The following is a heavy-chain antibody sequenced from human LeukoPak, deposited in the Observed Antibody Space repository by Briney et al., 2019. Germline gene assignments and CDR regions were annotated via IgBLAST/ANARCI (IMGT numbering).Heavy chain of an antibody. J-gene: IGHJ3*02. V-gene: IGHV4-38-2*02. CDR1: GYSISSGYY. CDR3: ARLYSGSFHAFDI. D-gene: IGHD1-26*01. Sequence: SETLSLTCTVSGYSISSGYYWGWTRQPPGKGLEWIGSILHSGSTYYNSSLKSRVTISADTSKNQFSLKLSSVTAADTAVYYCARLYSGSFHAFDIWGQGTMVTVSS. CDR2: ILHSGST.